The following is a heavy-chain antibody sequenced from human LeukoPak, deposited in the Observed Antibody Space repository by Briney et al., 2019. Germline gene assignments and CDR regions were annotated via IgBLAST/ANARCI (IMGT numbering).Heavy chain of an antibody. CDR3: ARVGSYSSGWYSGRYYYYGMDV. CDR1: GGSFSGYY. CDR2: INHSGST. Sequence: SETLSLTCAVYGGSFSGYYWSWIRQPPGKGLEWIGEINHSGSTNYNPSLKSRVTISVDTSKNQFSLKLSSVTAADTAVYYCARVGSYSSGWYSGRYYYYGMDVWGQGTTVTVSS. V-gene: IGHV4-34*01. D-gene: IGHD6-19*01. J-gene: IGHJ6*02.